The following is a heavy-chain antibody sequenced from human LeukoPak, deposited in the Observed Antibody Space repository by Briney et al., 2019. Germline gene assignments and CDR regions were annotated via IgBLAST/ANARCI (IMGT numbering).Heavy chain of an antibody. CDR1: GVAIRNSW. J-gene: IGHJ6*03. Sequence: GGSLRLSCVASGVAIRNSWMSWVRQAPGKGLEWVANIHPDGSVQNYVDSVKGRFTISRDNAKNSLYLQMNSLRAEDTAVYYCARSLNGSGSYYPRYYYYYYMDVWGKGTTVTVSS. D-gene: IGHD3-10*01. CDR3: ARSLNGSGSYYPRYYYYYYMDV. CDR2: IHPDGSVQ. V-gene: IGHV3-7*03.